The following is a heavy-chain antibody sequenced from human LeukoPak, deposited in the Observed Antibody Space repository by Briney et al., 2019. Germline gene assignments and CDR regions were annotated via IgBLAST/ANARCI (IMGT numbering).Heavy chain of an antibody. Sequence: PSETLSLTCAVSGASISSNNWWWSWVRQPPGKGLEWIGEIYHSGSTNYNPSLKSRVTMSVDKSKNQFSLKLSSVTAADTAVCYCASVGYSSGWRPLDYWGQGTLVTVSS. CDR1: GASISSNNW. CDR2: IYHSGST. CDR3: ASVGYSSGWRPLDY. J-gene: IGHJ4*02. D-gene: IGHD6-19*01. V-gene: IGHV4-4*02.